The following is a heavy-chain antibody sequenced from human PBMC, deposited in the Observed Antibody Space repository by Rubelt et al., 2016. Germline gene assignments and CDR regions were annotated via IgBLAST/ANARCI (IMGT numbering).Heavy chain of an antibody. CDR1: GYTFTSYG. V-gene: IGHV1-18*01. J-gene: IGHJ3*02. Sequence: QVQLVQSGAEVKKTGASVKVSCKASGYTFTSYGISWVRQAPGQGLEWMGWIRAYDGNRNDAQKRQGRVTMTTDTSTSTADRELRSLRSDDTAVYFCARDQLALYAFDIWGQGTMVTVSS. D-gene: IGHD1-1*01. CDR3: ARDQLALYAFDI. CDR2: IRAYDGNR.